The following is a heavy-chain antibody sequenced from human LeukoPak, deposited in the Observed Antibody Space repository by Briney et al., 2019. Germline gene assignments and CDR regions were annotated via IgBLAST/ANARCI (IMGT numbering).Heavy chain of an antibody. J-gene: IGHJ3*01. CDR3: ARERNYGDYGNAFDV. D-gene: IGHD4-17*01. V-gene: IGHV1-2*02. CDR2: INPKRGVT. Sequence: ASVKVSCKASGYTFTNYYIHWMRQAPGQGLEWMGWINPKRGVTTYAQKFQGRVTMTRDTSITTAYMELTRLRSDDTTIYYCARERNYGDYGNAFDVWGQGTKVTVSS. CDR1: GYTFTNYY.